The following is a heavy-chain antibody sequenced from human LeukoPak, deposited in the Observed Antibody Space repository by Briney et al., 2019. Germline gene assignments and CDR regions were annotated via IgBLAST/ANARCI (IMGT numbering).Heavy chain of an antibody. V-gene: IGHV4-59*01. D-gene: IGHD6-19*01. CDR1: GGSISSYY. Sequence: PSETLSLTCTVSGGSISSYYWSWIWQPPGKGLEWIGNIDYSGRTIYNPALKSRVTVSVDTSKNQFSLNLTSVTAADTAVYYCAREGKLTGYFGGLGFNYWGQGILVTVSS. CDR2: IDYSGRT. J-gene: IGHJ4*02. CDR3: AREGKLTGYFGGLGFNY.